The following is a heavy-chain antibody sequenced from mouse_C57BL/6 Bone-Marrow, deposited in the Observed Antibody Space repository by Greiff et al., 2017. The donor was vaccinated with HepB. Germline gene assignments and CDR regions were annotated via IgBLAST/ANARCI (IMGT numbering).Heavy chain of an antibody. CDR2: IYPGSGNT. J-gene: IGHJ3*01. V-gene: IGHV1-76*01. Sequence: QVQLQQSGAELVRPGASVKLSCKASGYTFTDYYINWVKQRPGQGLEWIARIYPGSGNTYYNEKFKGKATLTAEKSSSTAYMQLSSLTSEDSAVYFCARGGEGSGFAYWGQGTLVTVSA. CDR3: ARGGEGSGFAY. CDR1: GYTFTDYY.